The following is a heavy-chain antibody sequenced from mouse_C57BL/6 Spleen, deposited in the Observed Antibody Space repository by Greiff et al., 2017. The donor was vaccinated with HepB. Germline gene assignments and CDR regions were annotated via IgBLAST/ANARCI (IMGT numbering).Heavy chain of an antibody. CDR3: ARDGSSWFAY. CDR2: IYPGDGDT. J-gene: IGHJ3*01. CDR1: GYAFSSSW. D-gene: IGHD1-1*01. V-gene: IGHV1-82*01. Sequence: QVQLQQSGPELVKPGASVKLSCKASGYAFSSSWMNWVKQRPGKGLEWIGRIYPGDGDTNYNGKFKGKATLTADKASSTAYMQLSSLTSEDSAVYFCARDGSSWFAYWGQGTLVTVSA.